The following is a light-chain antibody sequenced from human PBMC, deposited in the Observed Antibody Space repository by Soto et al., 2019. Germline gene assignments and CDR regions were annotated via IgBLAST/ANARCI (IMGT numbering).Light chain of an antibody. CDR1: SSDVGGYNY. CDR2: EVS. Sequence: QSALTQPASVSGSPGQSITISCTGTSSDVGGYNYVSWYQQHPGKAPKLMIYEVSNRPSGVSNRFSGSKSGNTASLTISVLQAEDEADYYCSSYTSSSTLDVFGTGTKVTVL. CDR3: SSYTSSSTLDV. J-gene: IGLJ1*01. V-gene: IGLV2-14*01.